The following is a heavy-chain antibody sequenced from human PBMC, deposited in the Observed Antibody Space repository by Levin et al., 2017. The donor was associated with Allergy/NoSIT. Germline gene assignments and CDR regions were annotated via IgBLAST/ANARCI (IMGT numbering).Heavy chain of an antibody. CDR2: IYHSGST. J-gene: IGHJ6*03. CDR3: AREDSHVTYSGNYYYYMDV. CDR1: GGSISSSNW. V-gene: IGHV4-4*02. D-gene: IGHD5-12*01. Sequence: GSLRLSCAVSGGSISSSNWWSWVRQPPGKGLEWIGEIYHSGSTNYNPSLKSRVTISVDKSKNQFSLKLSSVTAADTAVYYCAREDSHVTYSGNYYYYMDVWGKGTTVTVSS.